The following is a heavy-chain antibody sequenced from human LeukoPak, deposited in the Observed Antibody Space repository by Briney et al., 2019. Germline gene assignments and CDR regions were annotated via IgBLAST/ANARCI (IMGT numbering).Heavy chain of an antibody. CDR1: GGSIRSSSYY. D-gene: IGHD5-18*01. CDR3: ARHRRDGRYSHAFDI. Sequence: SSETLSLTCTVSGGSIRSSSYYWGWIRQPPGKGLEWIGSIYYSGSTYYNPSLKSRVTISVDTSKNQFSLKLSSATAADTAVCYCARHRRDGRYSHAFDIWGQGTMVTVSS. CDR2: IYYSGST. J-gene: IGHJ3*02. V-gene: IGHV4-39*01.